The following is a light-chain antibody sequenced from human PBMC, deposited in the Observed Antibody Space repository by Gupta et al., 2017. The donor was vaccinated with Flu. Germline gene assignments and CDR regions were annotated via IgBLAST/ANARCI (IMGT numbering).Light chain of an antibody. J-gene: IGKJ3*01. CDR2: WAS. V-gene: IGKV4-1*01. CDR1: QSVLSSSNNKHF. CDR3: QQYYSSPLT. Sequence: DIVMTQSPDSLAVSLGERATINCKSSQSVLSSSNNKHFLAWYQQKPRQPPKLLSYWASTRESGVPDRFSGSGSGTDCTLTITGLQAEYVAIYYCQQYYSSPLTFGPGTEVHIK.